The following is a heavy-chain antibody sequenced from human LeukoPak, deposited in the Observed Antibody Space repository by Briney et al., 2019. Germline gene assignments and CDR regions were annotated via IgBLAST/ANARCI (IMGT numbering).Heavy chain of an antibody. D-gene: IGHD3-22*01. J-gene: IGHJ4*02. CDR3: ARGGYYDSSGYYGGVTFDY. CDR2: FDPEDGET. V-gene: IGHV1-24*01. CDR1: GYTLTELS. Sequence: ASVKVSCKVSGYTLTELSMHWVRQAPGKGLEWMGGFDPEDGETIYAQKFQGRVTMTEDTSTDTAYMELSSLRSEDTAVYYCARGGYYDSSGYYGGVTFDYWGQGTLVTVSS.